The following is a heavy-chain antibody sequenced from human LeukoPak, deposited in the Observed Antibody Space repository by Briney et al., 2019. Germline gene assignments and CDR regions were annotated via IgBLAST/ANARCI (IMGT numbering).Heavy chain of an antibody. D-gene: IGHD4-17*01. V-gene: IGHV7-4-1*02. CDR1: GYTFTSYA. CDR2: INTNTGNP. CDR3: ARPTVTTSFRWFDP. J-gene: IGHJ5*02. Sequence: PAASVKVSCKASGYTFTSYAMNWVRQAPGQGLEWMGWINTNTGNPTYAQGFTGRFVFSLDTSVSTAYLQISSLKAEDTAVYCCARPTVTTSFRWFDPWGQGTLVTVSS.